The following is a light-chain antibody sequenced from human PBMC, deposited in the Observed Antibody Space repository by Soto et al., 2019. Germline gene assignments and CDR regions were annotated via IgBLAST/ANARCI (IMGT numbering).Light chain of an antibody. Sequence: EIVMTQSPATLSVSAGERATLSCRASQSVSNSLAWYQQKPGQAPRLLIYAASTRATGVPVRFSGSGSGTGFTLTISSLKSEEFAIYYCQQYDNWPSITFGQGTRLELK. CDR3: QQYDNWPSIT. CDR1: QSVSNS. J-gene: IGKJ5*01. CDR2: AAS. V-gene: IGKV3-15*01.